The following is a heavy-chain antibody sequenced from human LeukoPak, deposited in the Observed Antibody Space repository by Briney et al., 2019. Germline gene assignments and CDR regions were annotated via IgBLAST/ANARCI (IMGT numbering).Heavy chain of an antibody. D-gene: IGHD1-26*01. Sequence: GASVKVPCKASGYTFTSYYMHWVRQAPGQGLEWMGIINPSGGSTSYAQKFQGRVTMTRDMSTSTVYMGLSSLRSEDTAVYYCAREGDSGSYFDYWGQGTLVTVSS. V-gene: IGHV1-46*01. CDR3: AREGDSGSYFDY. CDR1: GYTFTSYY. J-gene: IGHJ4*02. CDR2: INPSGGST.